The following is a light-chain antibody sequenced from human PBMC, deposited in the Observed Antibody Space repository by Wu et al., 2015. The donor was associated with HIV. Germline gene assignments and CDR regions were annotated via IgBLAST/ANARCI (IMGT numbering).Light chain of an antibody. Sequence: IVVTQSPATLSVSPGERATLSCRASQGVGSKLAWYQQKPGQAPRLLIYYISTRATGIPARFSASGSGTEFALTISSVQSEDVAVYYCQQYRDGFKFGQGTKLEIK. J-gene: IGKJ2*01. CDR2: YIS. CDR3: QQYRDGFK. CDR1: QGVGSK. V-gene: IGKV3-15*01.